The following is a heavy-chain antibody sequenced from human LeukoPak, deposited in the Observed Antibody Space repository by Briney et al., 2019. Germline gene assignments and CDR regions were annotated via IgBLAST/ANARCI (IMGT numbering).Heavy chain of an antibody. D-gene: IGHD3-10*01. Sequence: PSETLSLTCTVSGGSISSYYWSWIRQPPGKGLEWIGYIYYSGSTNYNPSLKSRVTISVGTSKNQFSLKLSSVTAADTAVYYCARDRTRGWYFDLWGRGTLVTVSS. CDR2: IYYSGST. CDR1: GGSISSYY. CDR3: ARDRTRGWYFDL. V-gene: IGHV4-59*01. J-gene: IGHJ2*01.